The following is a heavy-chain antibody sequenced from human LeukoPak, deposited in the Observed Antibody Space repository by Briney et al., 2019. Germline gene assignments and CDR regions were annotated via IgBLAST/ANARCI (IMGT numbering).Heavy chain of an antibody. V-gene: IGHV4-59*01. J-gene: IGHJ4*02. CDR1: GGSISSYY. D-gene: IGHD2-15*01. Sequence: PSETLSLTCTVSGGSISSYYWSWIRQPPGKGLEWIGYIYYSGSTNYNPSLKSRVTISVDTSKNQFSLKLSSVTAADTAVYYCGGVVAAGYYFDYWGQGTLVTVSS. CDR2: IYYSGST. CDR3: GGVVAAGYYFDY.